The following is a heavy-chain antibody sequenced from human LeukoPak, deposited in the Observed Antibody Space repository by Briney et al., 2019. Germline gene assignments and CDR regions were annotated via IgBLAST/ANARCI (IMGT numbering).Heavy chain of an antibody. V-gene: IGHV3-23*01. J-gene: IGHJ3*02. Sequence: GGSLRLSCAVSGITLSNYAMSWVRQAPGEGLEWVAGISGSGGGTNYADSVKGRFTISRDNPKNTLYLQMNNLRPEDTAVYYCAKDDSSASYLVSGAFDIWGQGTMATVSS. CDR1: GITLSNYA. D-gene: IGHD3-22*01. CDR2: ISGSGGGT. CDR3: AKDDSSASYLVSGAFDI.